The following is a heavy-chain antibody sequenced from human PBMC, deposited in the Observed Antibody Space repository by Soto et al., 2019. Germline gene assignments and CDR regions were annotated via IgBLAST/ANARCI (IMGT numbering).Heavy chain of an antibody. D-gene: IGHD3-22*01. CDR3: TNYYDSSGYDNPPYYYGMDV. J-gene: IGHJ6*02. Sequence: QVQLVESGGGVVQPGTSLRLSCAASGFTFSSYGIHWVRQPPGKGLEWVAVISNDGGNKFYADSVKGRFTISRDNSKNTVYLQMNSLRAEDTAVYYCTNYYDSSGYDNPPYYYGMDVWGQGTTVTVSS. V-gene: IGHV3-30*18. CDR2: ISNDGGNK. CDR1: GFTFSSYG.